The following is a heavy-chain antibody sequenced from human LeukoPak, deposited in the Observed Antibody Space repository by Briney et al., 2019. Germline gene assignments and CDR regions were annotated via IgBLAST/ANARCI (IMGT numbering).Heavy chain of an antibody. V-gene: IGHV4-39*01. J-gene: IGHJ4*02. CDR3: ARLSNDYGDYEGHY. CDR1: GGIIRDSGYY. D-gene: IGHD4-17*01. Sequence: PSETLSLTCTVSGGIIRDSGYYWGWLRQPPGRGLEGIGTVFYSGRTYYNSSLQSRVTISVDTSKNQFSLRLSSVTAADTAIYYCARLSNDYGDYEGHYWGQGTLVTVSP. CDR2: VFYSGRT.